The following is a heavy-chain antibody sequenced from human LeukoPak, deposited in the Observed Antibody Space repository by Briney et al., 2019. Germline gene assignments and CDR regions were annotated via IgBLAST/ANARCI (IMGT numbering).Heavy chain of an antibody. D-gene: IGHD2-8*01. V-gene: IGHV3-33*01. J-gene: IGHJ4*02. CDR3: ARDGHCTNGVCYTIDY. CDR2: IWYDGSNK. Sequence: PGGSLRLSCASSGFTFSSDGMHWVRQAPGKGLEWVAVIWYDGSNKYYADSVKGRFNICRDNYKNTLYLQMNSLRAEDTAVYYCARDGHCTNGVCYTIDYWGQGTLVSVSS. CDR1: GFTFSSDG.